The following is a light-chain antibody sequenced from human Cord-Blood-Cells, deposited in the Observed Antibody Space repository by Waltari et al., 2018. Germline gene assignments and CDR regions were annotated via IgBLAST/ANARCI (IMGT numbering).Light chain of an antibody. J-gene: IGKJ1*01. CDR3: QQYGSSPRT. CDR1: QRVSSSY. V-gene: IGKV3-20*01. CDR2: GAS. Sequence: EIVLTQSPGTLSLSPGESATLSCRASQRVSSSYLAWYQQKPGQATRLLIYGASSRATGIPDSFGGSESGTDFSLTNSGLEPEDFAVDYCQQYGSSPRTFGQGTKVEIK.